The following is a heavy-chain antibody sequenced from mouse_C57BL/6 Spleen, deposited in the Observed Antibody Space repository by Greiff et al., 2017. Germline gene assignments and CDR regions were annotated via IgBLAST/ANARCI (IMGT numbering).Heavy chain of an antibody. CDR3: ARKDDGYLPFAY. V-gene: IGHV1-64*01. J-gene: IGHJ3*01. CDR2: IHPNSGST. CDR1: GYTFTSYW. D-gene: IGHD2-3*01. Sequence: QVQLQQSGAELVKPGASVKLSCKASGYTFTSYWMHWVKQRPGQGLEWIGMIHPNSGSTNYNEKFKSKATLTVDKSSSTAYMQLSSLTSEDSAVYYCARKDDGYLPFAYWGQGALVTVAA.